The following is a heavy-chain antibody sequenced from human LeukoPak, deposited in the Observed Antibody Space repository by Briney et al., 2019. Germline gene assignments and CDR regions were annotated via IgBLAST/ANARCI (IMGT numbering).Heavy chain of an antibody. Sequence: PGGSLRLSCAASGFTFSSYGMHWVRQAPGKGLEWVAVIWYDGSNKYYADSVKGRFTISRDNSKNTLYLQMNSLRAEDTAVYYCARGDILTGYYIDYWAREPWSPSPQ. CDR2: IWYDGSNK. D-gene: IGHD3-9*01. CDR1: GFTFSSYG. CDR3: ARGDILTGYYIDY. J-gene: IGHJ4*02. V-gene: IGHV3-33*01.